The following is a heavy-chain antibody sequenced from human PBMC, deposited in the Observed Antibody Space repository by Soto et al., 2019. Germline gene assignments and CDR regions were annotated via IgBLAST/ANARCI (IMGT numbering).Heavy chain of an antibody. J-gene: IGHJ3*02. CDR2: IYYSGST. V-gene: IGHV4-59*01. CDR1: GGSISSYY. Sequence: PSETLSLTCTVSGGSISSYYWSWIRQPPGKGLEWIGYIYYSGSTNYNPSLKSRVTISVDTSKNQFSLKLSSVTAADTAVYYCARLSTGAFDIWGQGTMVTVSS. CDR3: ARLSTGAFDI. D-gene: IGHD4-17*01.